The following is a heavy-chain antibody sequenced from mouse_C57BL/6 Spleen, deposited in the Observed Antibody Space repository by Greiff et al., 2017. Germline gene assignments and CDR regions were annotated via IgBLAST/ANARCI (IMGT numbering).Heavy chain of an antibody. J-gene: IGHJ4*01. D-gene: IGHD2-4*01. Sequence: QVQLQQPGAELVKPGASVKLSCKASGYTFTSYWLHWVKQRPGQGLEWIGMIHPNSGSTNYNEKFKSKATLTVYKSSSTAYMQLSSLTSEYSAVYYCARYDYDYAMDYWGQGTSVTVSS. CDR1: GYTFTSYW. CDR2: IHPNSGST. V-gene: IGHV1-64*01. CDR3: ARYDYDYAMDY.